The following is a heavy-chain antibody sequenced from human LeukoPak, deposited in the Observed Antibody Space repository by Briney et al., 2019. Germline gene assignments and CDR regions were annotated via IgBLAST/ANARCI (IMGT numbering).Heavy chain of an antibody. CDR2: IYSGGSR. J-gene: IGHJ4*02. Sequence: GGSLRLSCAASGFTVSSNYMSWVRQAPGKGLEWVSVIYSGGSRYYADSVKGRFTISRDNSKNTLYLQMNSLRAEDTAVYYCARDDILTGYRDYWGQGTLVTVSS. CDR3: ARDDILTGYRDY. V-gene: IGHV3-53*01. D-gene: IGHD3-9*01. CDR1: GFTVSSNY.